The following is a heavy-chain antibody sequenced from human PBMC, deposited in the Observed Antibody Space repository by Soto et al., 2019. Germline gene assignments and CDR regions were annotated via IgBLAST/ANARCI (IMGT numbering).Heavy chain of an antibody. CDR2: INAGNGYT. D-gene: IGHD3-10*01. CDR1: GYSLSNYG. Sequence: GASVKVSCKPSGYSLSNYGVHWVRQAPGQRLEWMGWINAGNGYTKYSQRFQGRLTITWDTFASTAYMELGSLRSEDTALYYCARDAWQLRWVGDGCYDVDHWG. CDR3: ARDAWQLRWVGDGCYDVDH. J-gene: IGHJ4*01. V-gene: IGHV1-3*01.